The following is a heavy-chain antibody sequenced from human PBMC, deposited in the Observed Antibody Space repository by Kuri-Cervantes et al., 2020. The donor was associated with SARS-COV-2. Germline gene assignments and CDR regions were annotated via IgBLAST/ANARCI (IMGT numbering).Heavy chain of an antibody. CDR1: GYTFTGYY. Sequence: ASVKVSCKASGYTFTGYYMHWVRQAPGQGLEWMGWINPNSGGTNYAQKFQGRVTMTRDTSISTAYMELSRLRSDDTAVYYCARAGWATGCTNGVCYTPYFDYWGQGTLVTVSS. J-gene: IGHJ4*02. V-gene: IGHV1-2*02. CDR2: INPNSGGT. CDR3: ARAGWATGCTNGVCYTPYFDY. D-gene: IGHD2-8*01.